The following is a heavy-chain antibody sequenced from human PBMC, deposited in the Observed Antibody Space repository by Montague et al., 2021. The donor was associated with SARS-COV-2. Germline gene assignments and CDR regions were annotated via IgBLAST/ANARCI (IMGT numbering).Heavy chain of an antibody. J-gene: IGHJ4*02. V-gene: IGHV4-39*01. Sequence: SETLSLTCTVSGDSVSSSDHYWGWIRQPPGKGLEWLGIVYYSGXTXYXXXXKGRVTISIDASKNQLSLKLNSLTATDTAIYHCARRRLREDYFDFWGQGTLLTVSS. CDR3: ARRRLREDYFDF. CDR2: VYYSGXT. CDR1: GDSVSSSDHY. D-gene: IGHD4-17*01.